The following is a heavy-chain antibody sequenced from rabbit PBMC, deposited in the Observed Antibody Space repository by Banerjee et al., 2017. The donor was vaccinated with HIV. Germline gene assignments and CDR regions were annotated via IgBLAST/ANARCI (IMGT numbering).Heavy chain of an antibody. CDR3: VRNKDSSGWGDSLYYFNL. J-gene: IGHJ4*01. CDR2: IYPDYGST. Sequence: QEQLVESGGGLVTLGGSLKLSCKASGIDFSSYGISWVRQAPGKGLEWIAYIYPDYGSTDYASWVNGRFTISSHNAQNTLYLQLNSLTAADTATYFCVRNKDSSGWGDSLYYFNLWGQGTLVTVS. V-gene: IGHV1S47*01. CDR1: GIDFSSYG. D-gene: IGHD4-1*01.